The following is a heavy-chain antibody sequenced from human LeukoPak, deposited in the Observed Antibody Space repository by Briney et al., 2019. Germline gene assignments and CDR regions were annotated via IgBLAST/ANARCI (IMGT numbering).Heavy chain of an antibody. D-gene: IGHD2-21*02. J-gene: IGHJ4*02. V-gene: IGHV4-59*01. Sequence: PSETLSLTCTVSGGSISSYYWSWIRQPPGKGLEWIGYIYYSGSTNYNPSLKSRVTISVDTSKNQFSLKLSSVTAADTAVYYCARAGDTPYFDYWGQGTLVTVSS. CDR3: ARAGDTPYFDY. CDR1: GGSISSYY. CDR2: IYYSGST.